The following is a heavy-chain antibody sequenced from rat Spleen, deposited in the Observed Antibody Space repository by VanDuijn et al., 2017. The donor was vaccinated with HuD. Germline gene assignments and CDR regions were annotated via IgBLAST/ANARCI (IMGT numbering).Heavy chain of an antibody. CDR2: ITTSGGST. Sequence: EVQLVESDGGLVQPGRSLKLSCAASGFIFSDHYVAWVRQAPTKGLEWVATITTSGGSTYYRDSVKGRFTISRDNAKNTLYLQMDSLRSEDTATYYCTTSNYYSSFIYLDAWGQGASVTVSS. V-gene: IGHV5-27*01. D-gene: IGHD1-2*01. J-gene: IGHJ4*01. CDR1: GFIFSDHY. CDR3: TTSNYYSSFIYLDA.